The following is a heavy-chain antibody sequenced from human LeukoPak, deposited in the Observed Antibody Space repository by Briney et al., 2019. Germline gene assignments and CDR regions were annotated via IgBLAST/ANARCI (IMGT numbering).Heavy chain of an antibody. V-gene: IGHV2-5*02. J-gene: IGHJ4*02. D-gene: IGHD3-22*01. CDR3: ARMNSSGPIDY. Sequence: SGPTLVNPTQTLTLTCTFSGFSLSTHGVGVGWIRQPPGKALEWLALIYWDDEKRYSPSLKSRLTITKDTSKNQVVLTMTNMDPVDTATYFCARMNSSGPIDYWGQGTLVTVSS. CDR1: GFSLSTHGVG. CDR2: IYWDDEK.